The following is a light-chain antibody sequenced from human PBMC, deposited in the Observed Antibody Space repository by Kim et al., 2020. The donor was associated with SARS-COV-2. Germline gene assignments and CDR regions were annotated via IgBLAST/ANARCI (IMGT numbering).Light chain of an antibody. V-gene: IGLV3-21*01. J-gene: IGLJ3*02. CDR2: YDS. CDR1: NIATKS. Sequence: APGKTARIPCGGNNIATKSVHWYQQKSGQAPVLVIFYDSDRPSGIPERFSGSNSANTATLTISRVEAGDEADYFCQVWDSSSDQWLFGGGTQLTVL. CDR3: QVWDSSSDQWL.